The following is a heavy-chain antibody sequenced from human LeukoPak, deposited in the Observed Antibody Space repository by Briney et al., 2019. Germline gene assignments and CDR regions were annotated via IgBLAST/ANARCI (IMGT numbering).Heavy chain of an antibody. CDR3: ARDLGSL. J-gene: IGHJ4*02. D-gene: IGHD2-15*01. CDR2: IGRNSGSI. CDR1: GFTFDDYA. Sequence: GGSLRLSCAASGFTFDDYAMHWVRQVPGKGLEWVSGIGRNSGSIDYADSVKGRFTISRDSAKNSLYLQMNSLRAEDMALYYCARDLGSLWGQGTLVTVSS. V-gene: IGHV3-9*03.